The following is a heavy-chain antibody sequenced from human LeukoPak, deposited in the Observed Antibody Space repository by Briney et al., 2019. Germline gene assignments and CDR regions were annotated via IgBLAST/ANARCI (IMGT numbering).Heavy chain of an antibody. J-gene: IGHJ6*02. CDR1: GFTFSSYS. D-gene: IGHD3-10*01. V-gene: IGHV3-21*01. CDR3: ARSYYGSGSYSYGMDV. CDR2: ISSSSSYI. Sequence: NPGGSLRLSCAASGFTFSSYSMNWVRQAPGKGLEWVSSISSSSSYIYYADSVKGRFTISRDNAKNSLYLQMNSLRAEDTAVYYCARSYYGSGSYSYGMDVWGQGITVTVSS.